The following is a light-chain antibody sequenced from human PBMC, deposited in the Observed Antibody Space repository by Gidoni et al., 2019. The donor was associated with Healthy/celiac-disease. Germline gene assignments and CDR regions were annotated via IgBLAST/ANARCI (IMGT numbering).Light chain of an antibody. J-gene: IGKJ1*01. CDR1: QSLLHSNGYNY. CDR2: LGS. CDR3: MQALQTPRT. V-gene: IGKV2-28*01. Sequence: DIVMTQSPLSLPVTPGEPASISCRSSQSLLHSNGYNYLDWYLQKPGQSPQLLIYLGSNRASGVPDRFSGSGSGTDFTLKISRVEAEDVGVYYCMQALQTPRTFGXGTK.